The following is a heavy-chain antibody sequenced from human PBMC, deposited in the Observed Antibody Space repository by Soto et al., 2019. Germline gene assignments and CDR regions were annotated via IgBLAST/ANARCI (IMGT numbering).Heavy chain of an antibody. CDR3: AIRHDGRQSSMDV. CDR2: MNPNSGNT. D-gene: IGHD1-1*01. CDR1: GYTFTSYD. V-gene: IGHV1-8*01. Sequence: QVKLVQSGAEVKKPGASVKVSCKASGYTFTSYDINWVRQVTGQGPEWMGWMNPNSGNTGYAQRFQGRVTMTRNTSVSTAYMELSSLRFEDTAVYYCAIRHDGRQSSMDVWGQGTTVTVSS. J-gene: IGHJ6*02.